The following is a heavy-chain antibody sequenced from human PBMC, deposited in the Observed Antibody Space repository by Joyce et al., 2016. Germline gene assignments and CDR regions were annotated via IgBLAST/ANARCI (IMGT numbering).Heavy chain of an antibody. J-gene: IGHJ6*02. CDR2: MRSKANGDAT. Sequence: EVQLVESGGGLVQPGGSLKLSCAVSGFTLSGFSVHWVRQAAGKGLEWVGLMRSKANGDATAYAASVKGRFSISRDDSKNTAYLQMNSLKTEDTAVYYCSNYDLWSGYSPSRDVWGQGSTVTVSS. D-gene: IGHD3-3*01. CDR1: GFTLSGFS. V-gene: IGHV3-73*02. CDR3: SNYDLWSGYSPSRDV.